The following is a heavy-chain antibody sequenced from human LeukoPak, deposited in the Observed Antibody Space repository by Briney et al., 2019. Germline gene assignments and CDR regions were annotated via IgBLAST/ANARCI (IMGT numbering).Heavy chain of an antibody. V-gene: IGHV3-73*01. Sequence: GGSLRLSCAASGFTFSGYSMHWVRQASGKGLEWVGRIRSKANSYATAYAASVKGRFTISRDDSRNTAYLQMNSLKTEDTAVYYCTRLAMDRWSDYWGQGTLVTVSS. CDR3: TRLAMDRWSDY. J-gene: IGHJ4*02. CDR2: IRSKANSYAT. CDR1: GFTFSGYS. D-gene: IGHD2-15*01.